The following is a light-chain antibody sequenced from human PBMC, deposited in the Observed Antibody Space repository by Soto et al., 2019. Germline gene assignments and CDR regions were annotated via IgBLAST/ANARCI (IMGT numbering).Light chain of an antibody. CDR2: DVS. J-gene: IGLJ1*01. CDR3: CSNAGAYV. Sequence: QSVLTQPRSVSGSPGQSVTISCTGTSSDVGGYNYVSWYQQHPGKAPKLMIYDVSKRPSGVPDRFSGSKSGNTASLTISGLQAEDEADYYCCSNAGAYVFGTGTKLTAL. V-gene: IGLV2-11*01. CDR1: SSDVGGYNY.